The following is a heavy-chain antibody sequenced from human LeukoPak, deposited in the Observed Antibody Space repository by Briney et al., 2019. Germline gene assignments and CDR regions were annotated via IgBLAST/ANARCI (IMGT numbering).Heavy chain of an antibody. CDR1: GFIFSNYA. CDR3: AKDNRRHYTSGPNPDSLH. V-gene: IGHV3-9*01. CDR2: ISWNSGSI. J-gene: IGHJ4*02. Sequence: QAGGSLRLSCAGSGFIFSNYAMHWVRQPPGKGLEWVSGISWNSGSIDYADSVKGRFTISRDNAKNSLYLQMNSLRVEDTAFYYCAKDNRRHYTSGPNPDSLHWGQGALVTVSS. D-gene: IGHD6-19*01.